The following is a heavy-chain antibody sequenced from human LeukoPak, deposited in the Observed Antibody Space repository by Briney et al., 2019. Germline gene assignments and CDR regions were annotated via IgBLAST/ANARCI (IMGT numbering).Heavy chain of an antibody. V-gene: IGHV3-23*01. J-gene: IGHJ4*02. D-gene: IGHD2-2*01. Sequence: GGSLRLSCAASGFTFNNYAMTWVRQAPGKGLEWVSTISTSGDSTYYADSVKGRFTISRDNSKNTLYLQMNSLRAEDTALLYCARARYCSSSSCFLDYWGQGTLVTVSS. CDR1: GFTFNNYA. CDR2: ISTSGDST. CDR3: ARARYCSSSSCFLDY.